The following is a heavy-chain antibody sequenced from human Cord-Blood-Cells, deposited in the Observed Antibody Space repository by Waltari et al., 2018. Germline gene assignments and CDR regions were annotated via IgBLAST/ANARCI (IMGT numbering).Heavy chain of an antibody. Sequence: QVQLVESGGGVVQPGRSLRLSCAASGFTFSSYAMHWVRQAPGKGLEWVAVISYDGSNKYYADSVKGRFTISRDNSKTTLYLQMNSLRAEDTAVYYCARGWGHIVVVTSPYFDYWGQGTLVTVSS. J-gene: IGHJ4*02. V-gene: IGHV3-30*04. D-gene: IGHD2-21*02. CDR1: GFTFSSYA. CDR3: ARGWGHIVVVTSPYFDY. CDR2: ISYDGSNK.